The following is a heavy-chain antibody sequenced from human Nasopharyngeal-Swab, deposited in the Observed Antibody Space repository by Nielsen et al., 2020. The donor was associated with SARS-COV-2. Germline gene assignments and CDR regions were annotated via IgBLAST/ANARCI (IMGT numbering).Heavy chain of an antibody. D-gene: IGHD3-3*01. CDR2: ISYDGSNK. V-gene: IGHV3-30*18. J-gene: IGHJ6*02. CDR3: ANSDFWSGHYKPHYYYYGMDV. Sequence: WIRQPPGKGLEWVAVISYDGSNKYYADSVKGRFTISRDNSKNTLYLQMNSLRAEDTAVYYCANSDFWSGHYKPHYYYYGMDVWGQGTTVTVSS.